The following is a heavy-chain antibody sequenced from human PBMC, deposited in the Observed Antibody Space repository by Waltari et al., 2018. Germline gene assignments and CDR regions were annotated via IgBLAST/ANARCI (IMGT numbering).Heavy chain of an antibody. CDR2: ISGNSGSR. CDR3: AKDGDGSGSYYGY. CDR1: GFTFDDYA. D-gene: IGHD3-10*01. J-gene: IGHJ4*02. V-gene: IGHV3-9*01. Sequence: EVQLVESGGGLVQPGRSLRLSCAASGFTFDDYAMHWVRQAPGKGLEWVSVISGNSGSRGYADSVKGRFTISRDNAKNSLYLQMNSLRAEDTALYYCAKDGDGSGSYYGYWGQGTLVTVSS.